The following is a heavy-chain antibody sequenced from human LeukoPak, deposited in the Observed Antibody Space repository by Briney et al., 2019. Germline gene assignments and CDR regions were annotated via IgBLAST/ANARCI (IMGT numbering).Heavy chain of an antibody. CDR1: GFTVSSNY. Sequence: GGSLRLSCAASGFTVSSNYMSWVRQAPGKGLERVSVIYSGGSTYYADSVKGRFTISRDNSKNTLYLQMNSLRAEDTAVYYCARDPYGYNQQWLVRGLVYWGQGTLVTVSS. J-gene: IGHJ4*02. CDR3: ARDPYGYNQQWLVRGLVY. CDR2: IYSGGST. D-gene: IGHD6-19*01. V-gene: IGHV3-53*01.